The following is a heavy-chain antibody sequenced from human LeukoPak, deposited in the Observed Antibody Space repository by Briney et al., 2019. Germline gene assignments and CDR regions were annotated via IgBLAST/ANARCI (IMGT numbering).Heavy chain of an antibody. CDR3: ARSPYGSGSSPFN. CDR2: IYHSGST. V-gene: IGHV4-4*02. D-gene: IGHD3-10*01. Sequence: PSGTLSLTCAVSGGSISSSNWWSWVRQPPGKGLEWIGEIYHSGSTNYNPSLKSRVTISVDTSKNQFSLKLSSVTAADTAVYYCARSPYGSGSSPFNWGLGTLVTVSS. CDR1: GGSISSSNW. J-gene: IGHJ4*02.